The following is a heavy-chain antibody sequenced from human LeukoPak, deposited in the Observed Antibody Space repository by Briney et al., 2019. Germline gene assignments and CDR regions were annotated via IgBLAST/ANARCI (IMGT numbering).Heavy chain of an antibody. CDR2: INHSGST. CDR1: GGSFSGYY. J-gene: IGHJ5*02. D-gene: IGHD2-15*01. Sequence: ASETLSLTCAVYGGSFSGYYWSWIRQPPGKGLEWIGEINHSGSTNYNPSLKSRVTISVDTSKNQFSLKLSSVTAADTAVYYCVLDSGVDWFDPWGQGTLVTVSS. CDR3: VLDSGVDWFDP. V-gene: IGHV4-34*01.